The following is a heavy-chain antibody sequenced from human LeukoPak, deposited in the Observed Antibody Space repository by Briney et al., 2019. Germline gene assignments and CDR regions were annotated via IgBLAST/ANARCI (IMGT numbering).Heavy chain of an antibody. CDR1: GYAFTNFG. V-gene: IGHV1-18*01. D-gene: IGHD4-17*01. CDR3: ATEGGWQPIDYGDSVY. J-gene: IGHJ4*02. CDR2: ISAYHGHT. Sequence: GASVKVSCKTSGYAFTNFGIGWVRQAPGQGLEWMGWISAYHGHTDYAQKLQGRVTMTTDTSTSTAYMELRSLTSDDTAVYYCATEGGWQPIDYGDSVYWGQGTLVTVSS.